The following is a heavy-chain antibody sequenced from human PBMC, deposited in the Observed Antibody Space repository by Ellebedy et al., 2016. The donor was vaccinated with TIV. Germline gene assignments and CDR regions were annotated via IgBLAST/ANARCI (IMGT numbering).Heavy chain of an antibody. CDR3: SKDRTPGDGYWVFDF. J-gene: IGHJ4*02. V-gene: IGHV3-23*01. CDR2: IVGSGGSR. D-gene: IGHD5-18*01. CDR1: GFRFSSYA. Sequence: GESLKIPCAASGFRFSSYAMSWVRQAPGKGLAWVSGIVGSGGSRYADSVKGRFTISRDNSKSTLDLQMRSLRAEETAVYYCSKDRTPGDGYWVFDFWGQGTLVTVST.